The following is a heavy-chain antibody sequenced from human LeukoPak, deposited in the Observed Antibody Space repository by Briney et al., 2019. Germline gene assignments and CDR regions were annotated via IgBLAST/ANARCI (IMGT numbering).Heavy chain of an antibody. Sequence: PGGSLRLSCAASGFIFSTYTMTWVRQAPEKWLEYVSTISGDGSTYYTGSVKGRFTISRDNSKNTLFLQMNSLRAEDTAVYYCAKYCSGGSCYSGLSWGQGTLVTVSS. V-gene: IGHV3-23*01. J-gene: IGHJ5*02. CDR3: AKYCSGGSCYSGLS. CDR2: ISGDGST. CDR1: GFIFSTYT. D-gene: IGHD2-15*01.